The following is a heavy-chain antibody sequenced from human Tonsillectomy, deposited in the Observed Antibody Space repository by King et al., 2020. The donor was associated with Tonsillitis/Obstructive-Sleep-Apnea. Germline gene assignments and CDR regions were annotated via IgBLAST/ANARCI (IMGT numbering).Heavy chain of an antibody. CDR3: VGYSSSFGWLDP. V-gene: IGHV3-7*04. J-gene: IGHJ5*02. Sequence: VQLVESGGGLVQPGGSLRLSCVASGFMVNKYWMTWVRQAPGKGLEWVANLKHDGSANYFLDFVKGRLTISRDNAKNSLYLQMNSLRAEDTAVYYCVGYSSSFGWLDPWGQGALVTVSS. D-gene: IGHD3-22*01. CDR1: GFMVNKYW. CDR2: LKHDGSAN.